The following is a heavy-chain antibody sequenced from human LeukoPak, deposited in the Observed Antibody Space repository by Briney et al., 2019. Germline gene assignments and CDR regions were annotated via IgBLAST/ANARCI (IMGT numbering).Heavy chain of an antibody. D-gene: IGHD6-19*01. Sequence: GPVKVSCKASGYTFTSYAMNWVRQAPGQGLEWMGWINTNTGNPTYAQGFTGRFVFSLDTSVSTAYLQISSLKAEDTAVYYCARVYSSGWSDAFDIWGQGTMVTVSS. J-gene: IGHJ3*02. CDR1: GYTFTSYA. V-gene: IGHV7-4-1*02. CDR3: ARVYSSGWSDAFDI. CDR2: INTNTGNP.